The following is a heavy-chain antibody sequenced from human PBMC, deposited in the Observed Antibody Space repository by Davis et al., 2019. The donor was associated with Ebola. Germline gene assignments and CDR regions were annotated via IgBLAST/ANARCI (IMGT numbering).Heavy chain of an antibody. V-gene: IGHV1-18*04. Sequence: ASVTVSCKASGYTFTSYGISWVRQAPGQGLEWMGWLSAYNGNTNYAQKLQGRVTMTTDTSTSTAYMELRSLRSDDTAVYYCARDTAWIQLWFVDYWGQGTLVTVSS. CDR3: ARDTAWIQLWFVDY. CDR1: GYTFTSYG. D-gene: IGHD5-18*01. J-gene: IGHJ4*02. CDR2: LSAYNGNT.